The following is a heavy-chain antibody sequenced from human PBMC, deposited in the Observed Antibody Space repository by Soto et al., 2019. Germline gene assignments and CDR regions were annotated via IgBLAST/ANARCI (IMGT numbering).Heavy chain of an antibody. CDR2: IFTCXPDV. V-gene: IGHV5-51*01. Sequence: PGESLKISCKVSGFTLSSYWPGWGRHMPGDGLEWMVIIFTCXPDVTYNTWFHGQVTISAGTSINTAYLQWTSLKASDTALYYCARSIVSGSMFPPGLKVWGQGTTVTVSS. J-gene: IGHJ6*02. CDR3: ARSIVSGSMFPPGLKV. CDR1: GFTLSSYW. D-gene: IGHD2-21*01.